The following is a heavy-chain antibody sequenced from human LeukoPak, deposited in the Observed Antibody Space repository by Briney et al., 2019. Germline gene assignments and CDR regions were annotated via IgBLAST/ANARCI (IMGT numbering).Heavy chain of an antibody. V-gene: IGHV4-4*07. CDR2: IYASGNT. J-gene: IGHJ4*02. Sequence: SETLSLTCTVSGGSISSYFWSWIRQPAGKGLEWIGRIYASGNTNYNPSLRSRLTMSIDTSKNQFSLRLSSVTAADTAVYYCAREDPLVAARGLDYWGQGTLVTVSS. CDR1: GGSISSYF. CDR3: AREDPLVAARGLDY. D-gene: IGHD2-15*01.